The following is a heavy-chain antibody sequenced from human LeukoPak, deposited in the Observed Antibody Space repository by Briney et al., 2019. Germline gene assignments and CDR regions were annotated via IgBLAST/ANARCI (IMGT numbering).Heavy chain of an antibody. CDR1: GFTVSSNY. D-gene: IGHD3-10*01. Sequence: GGSLRLSCAASGFTVSSNYMSWVRQAPGKGLEWVSVIYSGGSTYYADSVKGRFTISRDNSKNTLYLQMNSLRAEGTAVYYCARARNYYGSGSFDPWGQGTLVTVSS. J-gene: IGHJ5*02. CDR2: IYSGGST. CDR3: ARARNYYGSGSFDP. V-gene: IGHV3-66*02.